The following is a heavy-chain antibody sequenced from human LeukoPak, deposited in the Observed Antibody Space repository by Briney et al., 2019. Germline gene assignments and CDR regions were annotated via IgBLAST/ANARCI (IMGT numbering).Heavy chain of an antibody. CDR3: ARGGYGDYVMEY. Sequence: GGSLRLSCAASGFTFSSYRMNWVRQAPGKGLEWVSSISSSSSYIYYADSMKGRFTISRDNAKNSLYLQMDSLRAEDTAVYYCARGGYGDYVMEYWGQGTLVTVSS. J-gene: IGHJ4*02. CDR1: GFTFSSYR. V-gene: IGHV3-21*01. D-gene: IGHD4-17*01. CDR2: ISSSSSYI.